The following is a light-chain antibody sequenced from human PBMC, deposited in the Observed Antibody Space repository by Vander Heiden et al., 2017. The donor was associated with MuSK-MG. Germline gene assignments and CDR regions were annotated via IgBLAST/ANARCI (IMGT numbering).Light chain of an antibody. J-gene: IGKJ2*01. Sequence: DIVMTQSPDSLAVSLCERATINCRSSQSVLYTSDNKNYLAWYQRKPGQPPKLLIYWASTRESRVPDRFSGSGSGTDFTLTISSLQAEDVAVYYCQQDDAAPHTFGQGTKLQIK. CDR3: QQDDAAPHT. CDR2: WAS. CDR1: QSVLYTSDNKNY. V-gene: IGKV4-1*01.